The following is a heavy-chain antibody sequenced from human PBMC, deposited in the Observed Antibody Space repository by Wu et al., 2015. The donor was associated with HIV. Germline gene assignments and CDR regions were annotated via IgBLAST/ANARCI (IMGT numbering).Heavy chain of an antibody. CDR2: LSPLSVGG. CDR1: GGTFHNYA. D-gene: IGHD6-19*01. Sequence: QAQLMQSGGEVKKPGSSVKVSCKTSGGTFHNYAIAWVRQAPGQGLEWMGGLSPLSVGGKYSQRFQGRVTMTMGEGSTIAYMELNSLRPDDTGLYFCARRLTLAGSPFDSWGQGTLVTVSS. J-gene: IGHJ4*02. V-gene: IGHV1-69*05. CDR3: ARRLTLAGSPFDS.